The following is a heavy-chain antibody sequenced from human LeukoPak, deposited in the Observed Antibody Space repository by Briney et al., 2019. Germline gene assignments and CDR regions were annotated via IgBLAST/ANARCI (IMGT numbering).Heavy chain of an antibody. CDR2: FDPEDGET. CDR1: GYTLTDLS. Sequence: ASVKVSCKVSGYTLTDLSMHWVRQAPGKGLEWMGGFDPEDGETIYAQKFQGRVTMTDDTSTDTAYMELSSLRSEDTAVSYCATFPIVVLPTARDPYYFDYWGQGTLVTVSS. V-gene: IGHV1-24*01. J-gene: IGHJ4*02. D-gene: IGHD2-2*01. CDR3: ATFPIVVLPTARDPYYFDY.